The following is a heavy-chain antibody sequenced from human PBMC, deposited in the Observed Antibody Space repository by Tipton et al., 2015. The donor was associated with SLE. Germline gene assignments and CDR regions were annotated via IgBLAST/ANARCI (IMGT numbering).Heavy chain of an antibody. J-gene: IGHJ5*02. D-gene: IGHD2-21*01. CDR2: IDYSGST. V-gene: IGHV4-59*12. CDR3: ARVQACEGFDP. Sequence: TLSLTCTVSGGSISSYFWSWIRQPPGKGLEWIGSIDYSGSTYYNPSLKSRVTISVDTSKNQFSLKLSSVTAADTAVYYCARVQACEGFDPWGQVTLVTVSS. CDR1: GGSISSYF.